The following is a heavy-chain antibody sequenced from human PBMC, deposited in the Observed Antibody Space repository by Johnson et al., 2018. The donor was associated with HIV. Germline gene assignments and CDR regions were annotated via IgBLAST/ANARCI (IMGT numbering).Heavy chain of an antibody. CDR3: AREPGYSSGPDAFDL. V-gene: IGHV3-74*01. CDR2: INSDGSST. Sequence: VQLVESGGGLVQPGGSLRLSCAASGFTFSSYWMHWVRQALGKGLVWVSRINSDGSSTSYADSVKGRITISRDNAKNTLYLQMTSLRAEDTAVYYCAREPGYSSGPDAFDLWGQGTMVTVSS. J-gene: IGHJ3*01. CDR1: GFTFSSYW. D-gene: IGHD6-19*01.